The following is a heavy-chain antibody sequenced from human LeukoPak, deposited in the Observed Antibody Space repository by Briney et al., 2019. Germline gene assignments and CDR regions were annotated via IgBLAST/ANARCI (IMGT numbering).Heavy chain of an antibody. V-gene: IGHV3-7*01. J-gene: IGHJ4*02. CDR2: INQDGSEI. CDR3: ARVAPGHDIGRGYFDY. CDR1: GFTFSDFW. Sequence: PGGSLRLSCAASGFTFSDFWMSWVRQGPGKGLEWVANINQDGSEIHFVDSLKGRFTISRDNAKNSLYLQMNSLRAEDTAVYYCARVAPGHDIGRGYFDYWGQGTLVTVSS. D-gene: IGHD2-21*01.